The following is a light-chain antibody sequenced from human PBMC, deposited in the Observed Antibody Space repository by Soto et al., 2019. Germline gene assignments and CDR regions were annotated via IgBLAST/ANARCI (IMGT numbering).Light chain of an antibody. J-gene: IGLJ2*01. V-gene: IGLV2-14*03. CDR2: DVS. CDR3: TSYTSSRALI. Sequence: QSALTQPASVSGSPGQSITISCTGTSSDVGNYNYVSWYQQHPGKAPKLMIYDVSIRPSGVSDRFSGSKSGNTASLTIAGLQAEDEADYHCTSYTSSRALIFGGGTKVTVL. CDR1: SSDVGNYNY.